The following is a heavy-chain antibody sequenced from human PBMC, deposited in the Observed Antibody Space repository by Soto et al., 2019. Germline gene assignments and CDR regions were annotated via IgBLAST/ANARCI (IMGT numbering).Heavy chain of an antibody. CDR3: ARTYYYDSSGYYKFDY. CDR1: GGSISSGGYY. V-gene: IGHV4-31*03. D-gene: IGHD3-22*01. CDR2: IYYSGST. Sequence: SETLSLTCTVSGGSISSGGYYWSWIRQHPGKGLEWIGYIYYSGSTYYNPSLKSRVTISVDTSKNQFPLKLSSVTAADTAVYYCARTYYYDSSGYYKFDYWGQGTLVTVSS. J-gene: IGHJ4*02.